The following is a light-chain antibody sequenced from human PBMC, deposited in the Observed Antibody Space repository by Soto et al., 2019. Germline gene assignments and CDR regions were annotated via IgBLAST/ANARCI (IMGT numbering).Light chain of an antibody. CDR1: QSLLHSNGYNY. Sequence: DTVMTQSPLSLPVTPGEPASISCRSSQSLLHSNGYNYLDWYLQKPGQSPQLLIYLGSNRASGVPDRFSGSGSGTDFTLKISRVEAEDVGVYYCMQALQTPGTFGGGTKVDIK. J-gene: IGKJ4*01. V-gene: IGKV2-28*01. CDR2: LGS. CDR3: MQALQTPGT.